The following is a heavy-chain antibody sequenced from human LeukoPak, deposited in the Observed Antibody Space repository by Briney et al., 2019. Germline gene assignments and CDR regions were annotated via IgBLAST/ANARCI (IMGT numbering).Heavy chain of an antibody. CDR3: ARELNLVRAVSYNWFDP. V-gene: IGHV4-61*02. CDR1: GGSISSGRYY. CDR2: IYTSGSI. J-gene: IGHJ5*02. Sequence: PSQTLSLTCTVSGGSISSGRYYWSWIRQPAGKGLEWIGRIYTSGSINYNSSLKSRVTMSLDTSKNQFSLKLSSVTAADTAVYYCARELNLVRAVSYNWFDPWGQGTLVTVSS. D-gene: IGHD3-10*01.